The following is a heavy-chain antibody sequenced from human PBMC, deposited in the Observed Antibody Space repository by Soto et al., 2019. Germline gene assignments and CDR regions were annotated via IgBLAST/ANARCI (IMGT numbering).Heavy chain of an antibody. Sequence: GGSLRLSCAASGFTFSNAWMSWVRQAPGKGLEWVGRIKGEADGGTTDYAAPVKGRITISRDHSKDTLYLQMNSLKTEDTAVYYCTTATPVDTAMVTNWGQGTLVTVSS. D-gene: IGHD5-18*01. V-gene: IGHV3-15*01. CDR1: GFTFSNAW. CDR2: IKGEADGGTT. J-gene: IGHJ4*02. CDR3: TTATPVDTAMVTN.